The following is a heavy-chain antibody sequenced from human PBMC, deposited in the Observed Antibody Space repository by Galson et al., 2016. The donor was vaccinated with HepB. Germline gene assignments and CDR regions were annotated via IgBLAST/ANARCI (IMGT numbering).Heavy chain of an antibody. CDR3: AHNRYYYGSGSYSDY. Sequence: PALVKPTQTLTLTCTFSGFSLNTTGVGVAWIRQPPGKALEWLALIYWDEDKRYRPSLKSRLTITKDTSKNQVVLTMTNMDPVDTATYYCAHNRYYYGSGSYSDYWGQGTLGTGSS. J-gene: IGHJ4*02. CDR2: IYWDEDK. CDR1: GFSLNTTGVG. D-gene: IGHD3-10*01. V-gene: IGHV2-5*02.